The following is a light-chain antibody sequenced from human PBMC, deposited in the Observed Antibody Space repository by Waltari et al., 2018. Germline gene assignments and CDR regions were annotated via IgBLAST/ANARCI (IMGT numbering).Light chain of an antibody. CDR2: EVT. CDR1: SSDVGGYDY. J-gene: IGLJ3*02. CDR3: SSYAGSNLWV. V-gene: IGLV2-8*01. Sequence: QSALTQPPSASGSPGQSVTISCTGTSSDVGGYDYVSWYQQHPDKAPKLMIYEVTKRPSVVPDLFSGSKSGNTASLTVSGLQAEDEADYYCSSYAGSNLWVFGGGTKLTVL.